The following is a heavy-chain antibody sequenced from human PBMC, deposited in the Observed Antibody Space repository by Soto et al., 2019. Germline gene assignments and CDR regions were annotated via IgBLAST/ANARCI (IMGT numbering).Heavy chain of an antibody. D-gene: IGHD6-13*01. CDR3: AREVAADGTFREDVFDI. Sequence: ASVKVSCTASGYTFTHYAINWVRQAPGQGLEWMGWISTYTGNTNYAQKLQGRVTMTTDTSTSTAYMELRSLRSDDTAVYYCAREVAADGTFREDVFDIWGQGT. V-gene: IGHV1-18*01. CDR2: ISTYTGNT. CDR1: GYTFTHYA. J-gene: IGHJ3*02.